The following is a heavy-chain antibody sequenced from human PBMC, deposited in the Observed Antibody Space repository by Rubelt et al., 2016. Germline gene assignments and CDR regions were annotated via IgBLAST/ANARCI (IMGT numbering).Heavy chain of an antibody. Sequence: VESGGGLVQPGGSLRLSCAASGFTFSSYSMTWVRQAPGKGLEWVSYISSSSSTIYYADSVKGRFTISRDNAKNSLYLQMNSLRAEDTAVYYCARGAGYYDSSGYRFDYWGQGTLVTVSS. CDR1: GFTFSSYS. CDR3: ARGAGYYDSSGYRFDY. D-gene: IGHD3-22*01. J-gene: IGHJ4*02. CDR2: ISSSSSTI. V-gene: IGHV3-48*04.